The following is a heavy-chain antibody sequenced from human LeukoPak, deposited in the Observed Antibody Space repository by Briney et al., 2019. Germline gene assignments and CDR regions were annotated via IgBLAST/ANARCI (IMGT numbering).Heavy chain of an antibody. CDR2: INHSGST. V-gene: IGHV4-34*01. CDR1: GGSFSGYY. CDR3: ARRRGYYDRMPIDY. J-gene: IGHJ4*02. D-gene: IGHD3-22*01. Sequence: PSVTLSLTCAVYGGSFSGYYWSWIRQPPGKGLEWIGEINHSGSTNYNPSLKSRVTISVDTSKNQFSLKLSSVTAADTAVYYCARRRGYYDRMPIDYWGQGTLVTVSS.